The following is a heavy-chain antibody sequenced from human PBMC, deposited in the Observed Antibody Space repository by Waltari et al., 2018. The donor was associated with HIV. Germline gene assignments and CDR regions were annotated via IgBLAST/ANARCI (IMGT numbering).Heavy chain of an antibody. J-gene: IGHJ4*02. CDR2: ISRSSKTM. V-gene: IGHV3-48*01. Sequence: GRLVEAGGGFVEPGQGLRLSCTALGSTLSADALNWVRRAQGKGLGWVSHISRSSKTMYYGDSVKGRFTISRDNAKTSLFLQMNSLRAEDTAVYYCAGGRKYYYDASGPFDYWGQGTLVTVSS. CDR3: AGGRKYYYDASGPFDY. D-gene: IGHD3-22*01. CDR1: GSTLSADA.